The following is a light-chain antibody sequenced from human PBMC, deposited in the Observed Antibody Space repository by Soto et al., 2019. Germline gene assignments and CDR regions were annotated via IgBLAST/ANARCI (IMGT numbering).Light chain of an antibody. CDR3: QQYGISPWT. V-gene: IGKV3-20*01. CDR2: GAS. Sequence: EIVLTQSPGTLSLSPGERATLSCRASESVMNNYLAWYQHKAGQAPRLLIYGASSRATGIPDKFSGSASGTDFTLTSSRLEPEEFAVYYCQQYGISPWTFGQGTKVEIK. CDR1: ESVMNNY. J-gene: IGKJ1*01.